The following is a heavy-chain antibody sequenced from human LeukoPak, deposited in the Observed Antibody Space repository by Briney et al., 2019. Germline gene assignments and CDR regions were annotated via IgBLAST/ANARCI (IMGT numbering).Heavy chain of an antibody. CDR2: ISSRSTYA. CDR3: ARAHIQDYTIVGLVDH. Sequence: GGSLRLSCAASGFTFSDYSMNWVRQAPGQGLEWVSSISSRSTYAYYADSVRGRFTISRDSAKNSLFLQMDSLRVEDTAVYYCARAHIQDYTIVGLVDHWGQGTLDTVSS. D-gene: IGHD1-26*01. J-gene: IGHJ5*02. CDR1: GFTFSDYS. V-gene: IGHV3-21*01.